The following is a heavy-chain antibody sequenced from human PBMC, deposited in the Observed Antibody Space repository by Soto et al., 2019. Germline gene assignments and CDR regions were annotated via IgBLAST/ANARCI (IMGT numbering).Heavy chain of an antibody. CDR1: GGSITSSGYY. J-gene: IGHJ4*02. CDR3: ARGGGSTKVDY. D-gene: IGHD2-2*01. CDR2: TSNSGST. Sequence: QVQLQESGPGLVKPSQTLSLTCTVSGGSITSSGYYWSWIRQHPGEGLEWIGFTSNSGSTSYNPSLKSRVTVPVDTSSNLFSLDLKSVTAADTAVYYCARGGGSTKVDYWGQGTLVTVSP. V-gene: IGHV4-31*03.